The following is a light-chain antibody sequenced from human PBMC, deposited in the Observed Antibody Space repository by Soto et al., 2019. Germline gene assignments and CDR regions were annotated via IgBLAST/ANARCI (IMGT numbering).Light chain of an antibody. CDR3: QQYTGPPTT. V-gene: IGKV3D-15*01. CDR1: QSVNIY. CDR2: GAS. J-gene: IGKJ5*01. Sequence: EIVMTQSPATLSVSPGERATLSCRASQSVNIYLAWYQQKPGQAPRLLIFGASYRATGIPARFSGSGSGTDFTLTITRLEPEDSAVYFCQQYTGPPTTFGQGTRLEVK.